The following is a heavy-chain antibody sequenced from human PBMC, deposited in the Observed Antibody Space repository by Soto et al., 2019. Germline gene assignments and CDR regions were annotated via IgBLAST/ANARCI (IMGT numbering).Heavy chain of an antibody. D-gene: IGHD2-2*01. CDR2: INSDGSST. CDR3: ARGRVGIVVVPAAIPFDS. V-gene: IGHV3-74*01. CDR1: GFTFSSYW. Sequence: EVQLVESGGGLVQPGGSLRLSCAASGFTFSSYWMHWVRQAPGKGLVWVSRINSDGSSTSYADSVKGRFTISRDNAKNTLYLHMHSLRAEDTAVYYCARGRVGIVVVPAAIPFDSWGQGTLVTVSS. J-gene: IGHJ5*01.